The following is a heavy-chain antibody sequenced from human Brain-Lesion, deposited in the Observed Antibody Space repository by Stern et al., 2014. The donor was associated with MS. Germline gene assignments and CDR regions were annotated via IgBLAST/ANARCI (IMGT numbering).Heavy chain of an antibody. CDR1: GFTFDDYA. CDR3: AKDFNQFYYNGMDV. J-gene: IGHJ6*02. Sequence: EVQLVESGGGLVQPGRSLRLSCAASGFTFDDYAMHWVRQAPGKGLEWVSGISWNSGSIGYADSVKGRFTISRDNAKNSLYLQMNSLRPEDTALYYCAKDFNQFYYNGMDVWGQGTTVTVSS. V-gene: IGHV3-9*01. CDR2: ISWNSGSI.